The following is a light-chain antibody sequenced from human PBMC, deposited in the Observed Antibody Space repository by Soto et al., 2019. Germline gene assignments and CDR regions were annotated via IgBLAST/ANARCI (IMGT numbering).Light chain of an antibody. CDR2: GAS. CDR3: QQYGSSPPWGT. CDR1: QSVSSSY. V-gene: IGKV3-20*01. Sequence: EIVLTQSPGTLSLSPGERATLSCRASQSVSSSYLAWYQQKPGQAPRLLNYGASSRATGIPDRFSGSGSGTDFTVTISRLEPEDFAVYYCQQYGSSPPWGTFGQGTKVEIK. J-gene: IGKJ1*01.